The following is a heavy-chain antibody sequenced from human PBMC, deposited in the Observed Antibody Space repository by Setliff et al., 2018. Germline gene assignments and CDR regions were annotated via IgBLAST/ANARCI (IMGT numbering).Heavy chain of an antibody. Sequence: ASVKVSCKASGGTFWSSALSWVRQAPGQGLEWMGGIIPMFDTGIYAEKFQGRVTLSADESTSTVYMELTRLRPEDTAIYYCARDKADYYDRSGYSGASDVWGQGTMVTVS. CDR1: GGTFWSSA. CDR2: IIPMFDTG. J-gene: IGHJ3*01. D-gene: IGHD3-22*01. V-gene: IGHV1-69*13. CDR3: ARDKADYYDRSGYSGASDV.